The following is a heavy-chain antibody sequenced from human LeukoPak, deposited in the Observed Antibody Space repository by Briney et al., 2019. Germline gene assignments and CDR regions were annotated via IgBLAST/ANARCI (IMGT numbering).Heavy chain of an antibody. V-gene: IGHV1-2*04. D-gene: IGHD5-18*01. CDR3: ARGPGGYSYGSDAFDI. CDR1: GYTFTGYY. CDR2: INPNSGGT. Sequence: ASVKVSCKASGYTFTGYYMHWVRQAPGQGLEWMGWINPNSGGTNYAQKFQGWVTMTRDTSISTAYMELSRLRSDDTAVYYCARGPGGYSYGSDAFDIWGQGTMVTVSS. J-gene: IGHJ3*02.